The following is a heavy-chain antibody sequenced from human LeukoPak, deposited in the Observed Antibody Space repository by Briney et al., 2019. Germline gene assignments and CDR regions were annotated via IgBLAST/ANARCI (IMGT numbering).Heavy chain of an antibody. V-gene: IGHV4-39*07. Sequence: PGGSLRLSCAASGFTFSSYSMNWVRQAPGKGLEWIGSIYYSGSTYYNPSLKSRVTISVDTSKNQFSLKLSSVTAADTAVYYCARESFRWAYYFDYWGQGTLVTVSS. CDR2: IYYSGST. CDR3: ARESFRWAYYFDY. D-gene: IGHD2/OR15-2a*01. CDR1: GFTFSSYS. J-gene: IGHJ4*02.